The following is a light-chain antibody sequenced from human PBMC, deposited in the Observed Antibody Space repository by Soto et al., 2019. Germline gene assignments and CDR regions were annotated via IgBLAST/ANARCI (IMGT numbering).Light chain of an antibody. J-gene: IGLJ3*02. CDR3: AVWDDSLNGWV. CDR1: SSNIGINS. Sequence: QAVLTQSPSTSGTPGQRVTISCSGSSSNIGINSVTWYQQFPGTAPKLLIYSDNQRPSGVPDRFSDSKSGTSASLAISGRQSEDEADYYCAVWDDSLNGWVFGGGTKLTVL. CDR2: SDN. V-gene: IGLV1-44*01.